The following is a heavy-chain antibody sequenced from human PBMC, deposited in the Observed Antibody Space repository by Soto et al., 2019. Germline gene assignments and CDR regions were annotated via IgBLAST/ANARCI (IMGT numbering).Heavy chain of an antibody. J-gene: IGHJ6*02. D-gene: IGHD3-3*01. CDR3: ARKLVGDFWSGYYYYYYGMDV. CDR1: GYSISSGYY. CDR2: IYHSGST. Sequence: SETLSLTCTVSGYSISSGYYWGWIRQPPGKGLEWIGSIYHSGSTYYNPSLKSRVTISVDTSKNQFSLKLSSVTAADTAVYYCARKLVGDFWSGYYYYYYGMDVWGQGTTVTVSS. V-gene: IGHV4-38-2*02.